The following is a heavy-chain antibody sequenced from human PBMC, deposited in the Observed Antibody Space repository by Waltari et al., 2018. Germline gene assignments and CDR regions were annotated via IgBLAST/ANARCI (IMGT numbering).Heavy chain of an antibody. D-gene: IGHD3-9*01. V-gene: IGHV1-8*01. CDR2: LDPHSGNT. J-gene: IGHJ3*02. CDR3: AMARGYFDSFDAFDI. Sequence: QVQLVQSGAEVRKPGASVKVSCKASGYTFTSYDINWVRQATGQGLQWMGWLDPHSGNTGYAQKFQGRVTIARNAPISTAYLELSSLRSEDTAVYYCAMARGYFDSFDAFDIWGQGTMVTVSS. CDR1: GYTFTSYD.